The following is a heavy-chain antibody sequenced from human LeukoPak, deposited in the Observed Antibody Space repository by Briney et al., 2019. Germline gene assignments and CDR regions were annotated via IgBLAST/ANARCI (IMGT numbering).Heavy chain of an antibody. CDR2: IYYSGST. CDR3: ARTGDCSGGSCYGNWFDP. Sequence: PSETLSLTCTVTGGSISSYYWSWIRQPPGKGLEWIGYIYYSGSTNYNPSLKSRVTISVDMSKNQFSLKLSSVTAADTAVYYCARTGDCSGGSCYGNWFDPWGQGTLVTVSS. J-gene: IGHJ5*02. V-gene: IGHV4-59*01. D-gene: IGHD2-15*01. CDR1: GGSISSYY.